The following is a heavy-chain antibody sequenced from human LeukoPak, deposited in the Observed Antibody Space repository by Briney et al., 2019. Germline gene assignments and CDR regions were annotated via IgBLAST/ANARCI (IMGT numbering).Heavy chain of an antibody. CDR3: ARDRGIAARPFDY. Sequence: SETLSLTCTVSGGSISSYYWNWIRQPPGKGLEWIGYISYRGSTNYNPSLKSRVTISVDTSKNQFSLKLSSVTAADTAVFYCARDRGIAARPFDYWGQGTLVTVSS. CDR1: GGSISSYY. D-gene: IGHD6-6*01. J-gene: IGHJ4*02. CDR2: ISYRGST. V-gene: IGHV4-59*01.